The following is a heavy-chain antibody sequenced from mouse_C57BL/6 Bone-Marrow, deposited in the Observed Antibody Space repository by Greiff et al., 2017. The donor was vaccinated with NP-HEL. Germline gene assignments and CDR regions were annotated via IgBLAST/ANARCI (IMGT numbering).Heavy chain of an antibody. Sequence: QVQLQQSGAELARPGASVKLSCKASGYTFTSYGISWVKQRTGQGLEWIGEIYPRSGNTYYNEKFKGKATLTADKSASTAYMELRSLTSEDSAVYFCARGGYYSWFAYWGQGTLVTVSA. CDR3: ARGGYYSWFAY. V-gene: IGHV1-81*01. J-gene: IGHJ3*01. D-gene: IGHD2-3*01. CDR1: GYTFTSYG. CDR2: IYPRSGNT.